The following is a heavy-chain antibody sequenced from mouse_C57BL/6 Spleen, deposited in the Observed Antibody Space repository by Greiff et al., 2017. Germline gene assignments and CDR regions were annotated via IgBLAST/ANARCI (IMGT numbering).Heavy chain of an antibody. CDR1: GYTFTDYE. Sequence: QVQLQQSGAELVRPGASVTLSCKASGYTFTDYEMHWVKQTPVHGLEWIGAIDPETGGTAYNQKFKGKAILTADKSSSTAYMELRSLTSEDSAVYYCTRRIDDYDVGFDYWGQGTTLTVSS. J-gene: IGHJ2*01. D-gene: IGHD2-4*01. V-gene: IGHV1-15*01. CDR3: TRRIDDYDVGFDY. CDR2: IDPETGGT.